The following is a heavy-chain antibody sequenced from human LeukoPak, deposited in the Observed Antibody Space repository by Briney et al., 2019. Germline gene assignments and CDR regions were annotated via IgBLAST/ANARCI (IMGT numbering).Heavy chain of an antibody. Sequence: SETLSLTCTVSGGSISSYYWSWIRQPAGKGLEWIGRIYTSVSTNYNPSLKSRVTMSVDTSKNQFSLKLSSVTAADTAVYYCAKEVRGVIVYWFDPWGQGTLVTVSS. D-gene: IGHD3-10*01. CDR3: AKEVRGVIVYWFDP. V-gene: IGHV4-4*07. J-gene: IGHJ5*02. CDR2: IYTSVST. CDR1: GGSISSYY.